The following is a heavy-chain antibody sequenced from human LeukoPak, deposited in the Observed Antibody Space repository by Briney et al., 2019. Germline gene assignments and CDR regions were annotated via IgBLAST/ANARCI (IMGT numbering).Heavy chain of an antibody. CDR3: ASQYTSSRIFDD. CDR1: GFTFSSYG. D-gene: IGHD6-13*01. V-gene: IGHV3-21*01. J-gene: IGHJ4*02. Sequence: GGSLRLSCAASGFTFSSYGMHWVRQAPGKGLEWVSSISSSSTYIYYADSVKGRFTVSRDNAKNSLYLQMNSLRAEDTAVYFCASQYTSSRIFDDWGQGTLVTVSS. CDR2: ISSSSTYI.